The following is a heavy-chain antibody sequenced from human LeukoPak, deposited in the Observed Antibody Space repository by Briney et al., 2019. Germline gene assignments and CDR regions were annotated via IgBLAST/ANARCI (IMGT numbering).Heavy chain of an antibody. J-gene: IGHJ4*02. V-gene: IGHV3-74*01. CDR1: GFTFSSYW. CDR3: AKESSWFGELFLGYFDY. Sequence: GGSLRLSCAASGFTFSSYWMHWVRQAPGKGLVWVSRINSHGSSTSYADSVKGRFTISRDNSKNTLYLQMNSLRAEDTAVYYCAKESSWFGELFLGYFDYWGQGTLVTVSS. CDR2: INSHGSST. D-gene: IGHD3-10*01.